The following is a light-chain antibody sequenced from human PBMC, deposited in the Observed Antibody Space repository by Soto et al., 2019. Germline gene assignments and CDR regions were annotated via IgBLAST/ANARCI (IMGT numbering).Light chain of an antibody. CDR1: SSDVGGYSF. J-gene: IGLJ2*01. V-gene: IGLV2-11*01. Sequence: QSVLTQPRSVSGSPGQSVAISCTGTSSDVGGYSFVSWYQQHPGKAPKLIIYDFTKRPSGVPDRFSGSKSGNTASLTISGLQTDDEADYYCCSYAASVLVLGGGTKLTVL. CDR2: DFT. CDR3: CSYAASVLV.